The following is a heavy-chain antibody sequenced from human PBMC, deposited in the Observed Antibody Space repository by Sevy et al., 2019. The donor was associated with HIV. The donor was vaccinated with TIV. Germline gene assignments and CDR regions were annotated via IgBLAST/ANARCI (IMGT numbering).Heavy chain of an antibody. CDR3: ARDCSSTSCLWGLDV. CDR1: GFTFSTYW. J-gene: IGHJ6*02. Sequence: GGSLRLSCAASGFTFSTYWMSWVRQAPGKGLEWVANIKKDGSEKYYVASLKGRVTISRDNAKSSLYLQMRSLRAEDTAVYYCARDCSSTSCLWGLDVWGQGTTVTVSS. CDR2: IKKDGSEK. D-gene: IGHD2-2*01. V-gene: IGHV3-7*03.